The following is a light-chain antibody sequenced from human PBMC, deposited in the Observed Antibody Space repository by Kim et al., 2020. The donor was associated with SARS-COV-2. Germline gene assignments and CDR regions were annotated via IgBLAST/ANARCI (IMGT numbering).Light chain of an antibody. V-gene: IGKV2-29*03. CDR2: EVS. Sequence: PTAISCNSSRGLVFSNGKTCWSWHWQKPGQPPQVLIYEVSSRFSGVPDRFSGSGSGTDFTLKISRVEAEDVGVYYCMQSVDLPLTFGGGTKVDIK. J-gene: IGKJ4*01. CDR3: MQSVDLPLT. CDR1: RGLVFSNGKTC.